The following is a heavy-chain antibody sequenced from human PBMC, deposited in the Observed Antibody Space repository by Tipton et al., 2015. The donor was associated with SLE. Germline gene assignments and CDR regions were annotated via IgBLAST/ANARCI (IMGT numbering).Heavy chain of an antibody. J-gene: IGHJ2*01. V-gene: IGHV4-39*07. CDR3: ARHEVAVAGKGDWYFDL. CDR2: IYYSGGT. Sequence: TLSLTCTVSGGSISSSSYYWGWIRQPPGKGLEWIGSIYYSGGTYYNPSLKSRVTISVDTSKNQFSLKLSSVTAADTAVYYCARHEVAVAGKGDWYFDLWGRGTLVTVSS. CDR1: GGSISSSSYY. D-gene: IGHD6-19*01.